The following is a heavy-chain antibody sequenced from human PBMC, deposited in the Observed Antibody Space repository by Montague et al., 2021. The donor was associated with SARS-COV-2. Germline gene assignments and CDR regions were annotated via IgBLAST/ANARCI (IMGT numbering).Heavy chain of an antibody. D-gene: IGHD6-19*01. V-gene: IGHV6-1*01. CDR1: GDSVSSNSVA. CDR3: VRYSGWFYFDF. CDR2: TYYRSKWYS. Sequence: CAISGDSVSSNSVAWSWIRLSPPRGLEWLGRTYYRSKWYSDYAPSVRGRLTVNPDASKNEFSLELNYVTPEDTAVYYCVRYSGWFYFDFWGQGTLVTVSS. J-gene: IGHJ4*02.